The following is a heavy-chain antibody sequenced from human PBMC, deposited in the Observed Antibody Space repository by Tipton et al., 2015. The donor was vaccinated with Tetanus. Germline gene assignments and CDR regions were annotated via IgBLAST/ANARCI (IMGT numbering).Heavy chain of an antibody. CDR1: GGSLSRYY. D-gene: IGHD6-6*01. Sequence: LRLSCAVYGGSLSRYYWTWIRQPPGKGLEWIGYTYYSGSTFYNPSFESRVTISVDTAKNQFSLKMNSVTAADTAVYYCARDQGGGRVVRLNWFDPWGQGMLVTVSS. V-gene: IGHV4-34*09. J-gene: IGHJ5*02. CDR2: TYYSGST. CDR3: ARDQGGGRVVRLNWFDP.